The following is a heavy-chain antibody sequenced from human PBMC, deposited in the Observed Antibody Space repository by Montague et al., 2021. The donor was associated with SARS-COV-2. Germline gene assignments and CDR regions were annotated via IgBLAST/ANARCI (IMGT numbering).Heavy chain of an antibody. CDR2: PDWDDDK. CDR1: GLPPTTSATC. Sequence: PALVKPTQTLTLTCTFSGLPPTTSATCATWTPQPPGQPLERLAPPDWDDDKYHSTSLHTRPTTSKDTSKNQVFLTITNMDPVYTATYYCARSNYDILTGYYAVFDCWGQGTLVTVSS. J-gene: IGHJ4*02. V-gene: IGHV2-70*01. D-gene: IGHD3-9*01. CDR3: ARSNYDILTGYYAVFDC.